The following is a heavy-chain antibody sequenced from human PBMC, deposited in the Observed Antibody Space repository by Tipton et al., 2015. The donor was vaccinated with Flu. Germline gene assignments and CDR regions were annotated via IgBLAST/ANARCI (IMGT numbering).Heavy chain of an antibody. CDR2: ISWNGDNI. Sequence: RSLRLSCAATGFTFEDYAMHWVRQVPGKGLEWVSVISWNGDNIGYAASVKGRFTISRDNAKNSLYLQMNSLRADDTALYYCAKGDYHGGGGYSDYWGRGTLVTVSS. CDR3: AKGDYHGGGGYSDY. CDR1: GFTFEDYA. D-gene: IGHD3-10*01. J-gene: IGHJ4*02. V-gene: IGHV3-9*01.